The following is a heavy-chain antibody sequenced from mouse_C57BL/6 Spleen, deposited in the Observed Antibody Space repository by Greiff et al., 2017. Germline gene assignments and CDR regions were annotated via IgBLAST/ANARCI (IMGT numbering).Heavy chain of an antibody. V-gene: IGHV2-5*01. CDR3: AKNDYYGSSYWYFDV. CDR1: GFSLTSYG. CDR2: IWRGGST. J-gene: IGHJ1*03. D-gene: IGHD1-1*01. Sequence: VQLQQSGPGLVQLSQSLSITCTVSGFSLTSYGVHWVRQSPGKGLEWLGVIWRGGSTDYNAAFMSRLSITKDNSKSQVFFKMNSLQADDTAIYYCAKNDYYGSSYWYFDVWGTGTTVTVSS.